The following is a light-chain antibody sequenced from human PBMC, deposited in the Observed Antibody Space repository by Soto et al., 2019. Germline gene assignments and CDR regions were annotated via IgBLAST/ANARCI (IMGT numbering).Light chain of an antibody. CDR2: EAS. CDR3: HQRTNWPIT. CDR1: QNIGTY. Sequence: ETVLTQSPASLSLSPGERATLSCRASQNIGTYLAWYQQKPGQAPRLLIYEASNRATGIPARFSGSGSGTDFTLTISSLEPEDFAVYYCHQRTNWPITFGQGTRLEIK. J-gene: IGKJ5*01. V-gene: IGKV3-11*01.